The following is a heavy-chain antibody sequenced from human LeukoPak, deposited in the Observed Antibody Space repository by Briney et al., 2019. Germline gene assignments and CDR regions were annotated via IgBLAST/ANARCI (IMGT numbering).Heavy chain of an antibody. CDR1: GYTFTGYY. V-gene: IGHV1-2*02. CDR2: INHNSGGT. CDR3: ARDRTRTGYSSGWYHDY. Sequence: ASVNVSCKASGYTFTGYYMHWLRQAPAQGREWMGWINHNSGGTNYAQKFQGRVTMTRDTSISTAYMELSGLRSDDTAVYYCARDRTRTGYSSGWYHDYWGQGTLVTVSS. J-gene: IGHJ4*02. D-gene: IGHD6-19*01.